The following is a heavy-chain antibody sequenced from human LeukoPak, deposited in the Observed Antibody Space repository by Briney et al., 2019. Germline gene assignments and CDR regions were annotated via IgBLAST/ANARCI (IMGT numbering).Heavy chain of an antibody. J-gene: IGHJ4*02. CDR1: GFTFSSYS. CDR3: ARDRRYYYGSGSYQNY. V-gene: IGHV3-30-3*01. Sequence: GGSLRLSCAASGFTFSSYSMHWVRQAPGKGLEWVAVIYYDGSNKYYADSVKGRFTISRDNSKNTLYLQMNSLRAEDTAVYYCARDRRYYYGSGSYQNYWGQGTLVTVSS. D-gene: IGHD3-10*01. CDR2: IYYDGSNK.